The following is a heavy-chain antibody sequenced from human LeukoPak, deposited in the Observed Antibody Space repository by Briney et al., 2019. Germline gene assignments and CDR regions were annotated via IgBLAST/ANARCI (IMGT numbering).Heavy chain of an antibody. CDR2: ISYSGNT. Sequence: PSETLSLTCTVSGGSINSHYWSWVRQPPGKGLVWIGYISYSGNTNYNPSLKSRVTISMHTSNNQLSLKLNSVTAADTAVYYCASSGQCTNGLCRDVGYMDVWGKGTTVTVSS. CDR1: GGSINSHY. D-gene: IGHD2-8*01. V-gene: IGHV4-59*11. J-gene: IGHJ6*03. CDR3: ASSGQCTNGLCRDVGYMDV.